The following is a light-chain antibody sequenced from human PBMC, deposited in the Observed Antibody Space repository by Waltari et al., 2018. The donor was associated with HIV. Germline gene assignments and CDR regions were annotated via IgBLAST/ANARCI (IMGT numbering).Light chain of an antibody. CDR3: AAWDARLNEYL. V-gene: IGLV1-44*01. CDR1: NSNVGRDV. CDR2: GDN. Sequence: QSVFTQPHSASGTPGQRVIISCSGRNSNVGRDVVNWYQQLPGTAPKLLIYGDNERPSGVPDRFSGSKSGASASLAISDLQSEDEAEYYCAAWDARLNEYLFGTGTKVTVL. J-gene: IGLJ1*01.